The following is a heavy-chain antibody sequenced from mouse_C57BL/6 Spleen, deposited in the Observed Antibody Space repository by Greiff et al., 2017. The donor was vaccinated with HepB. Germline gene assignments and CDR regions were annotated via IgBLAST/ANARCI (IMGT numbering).Heavy chain of an antibody. D-gene: IGHD2-10*02. V-gene: IGHV1-76*01. CDR2: IYPGSGNT. J-gene: IGHJ3*01. CDR3: AREGGYGNCFAY. CDR1: GYTFTDYY. Sequence: VQLQQSGAELVRPGASVKLSCKASGYTFTDYYINWVKQRPGQGLEWIARIYPGSGNTYYNEKFKGKAKLTAEKSSSTAYMQLSSLTSEDSAVYVCAREGGYGNCFAYWGQGTLVTVSA.